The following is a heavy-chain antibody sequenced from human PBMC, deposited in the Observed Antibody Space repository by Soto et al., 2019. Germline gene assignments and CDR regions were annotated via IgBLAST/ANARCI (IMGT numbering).Heavy chain of an antibody. CDR3: ARSDYDFWSGHFDY. V-gene: IGHV4-39*01. Sequence: QLQLQESGPGLVKPSETLSLTCTVSGGSISSSRYYWGWIRQPPGKGLEWIGSIYYSGSTYYNPPPKSRVTISVDTSKNQFSLKLSSVTAADTAVYYCARSDYDFWSGHFDYWGQGTLVTVSS. CDR1: GGSISSSRYY. D-gene: IGHD3-3*01. CDR2: IYYSGST. J-gene: IGHJ4*02.